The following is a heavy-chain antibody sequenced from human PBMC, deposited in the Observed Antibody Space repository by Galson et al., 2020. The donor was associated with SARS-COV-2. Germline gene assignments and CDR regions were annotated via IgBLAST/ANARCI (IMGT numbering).Heavy chain of an antibody. V-gene: IGHV4-39*07. CDR1: GDSISSSRYY. CDR2: LHYSGSI. D-gene: IGHD3-22*01. CDR3: ARDTRDTTMIVLVITSVSCFFDH. Sequence: ASETLSLTCTVSGDSISSSRYYWGWIRQPPGKGLEWIGTLHYSGSIYYNPSLKSRVTISVDTSKNQFSLKLNSVTAADTAVYYCARDTRDTTMIVLVITSVSCFFDHWGQGTLVTVSS. J-gene: IGHJ4*02.